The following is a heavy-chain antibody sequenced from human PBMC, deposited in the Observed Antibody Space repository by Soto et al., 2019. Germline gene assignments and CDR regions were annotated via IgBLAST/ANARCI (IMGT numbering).Heavy chain of an antibody. D-gene: IGHD3-3*01. V-gene: IGHV1-18*01. CDR3: ARDGVLYYDFWSGYPSQNWFDP. CDR1: GYTFTSYG. Sequence: ASVKVSCKASGYTFTSYGISWVRQAPGQGLEWMGWISAYNGNTNYAQKLQGRVTMTTDTSTSTAYMDLRSLRSDDTAVYYCARDGVLYYDFWSGYPSQNWFDPWGQGTLVTVSS. J-gene: IGHJ5*02. CDR2: ISAYNGNT.